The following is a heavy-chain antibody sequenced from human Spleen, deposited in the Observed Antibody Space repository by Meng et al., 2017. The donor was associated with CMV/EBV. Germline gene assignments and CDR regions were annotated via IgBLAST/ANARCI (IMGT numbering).Heavy chain of an antibody. CDR1: GYTFTSYY. CDR2: IRYDGSNK. D-gene: IGHD2-2*01. Sequence: SCKASGYTFTSYYMHWVRQAPGKGLEWVAFIRYDGSNKYYADSVKGRFTISRDNSKNTLYLQMNSLRAEDTAVYYCAKDREYQLLQYYYGMDVWGQGTTVTVSS. J-gene: IGHJ6*02. V-gene: IGHV3-30*02. CDR3: AKDREYQLLQYYYGMDV.